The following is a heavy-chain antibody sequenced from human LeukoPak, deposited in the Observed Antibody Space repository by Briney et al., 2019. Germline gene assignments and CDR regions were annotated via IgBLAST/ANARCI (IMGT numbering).Heavy chain of an antibody. D-gene: IGHD3-10*01. Sequence: GGSLRLSCAASGFTFSSYSMNWVRQAPGKGLEWVSSISSSSSYIYYADSVKGRSTISRDNAKNSLYLQTNSLRAEDTAVYYCAPSYGSGSYFGYWGQGTLVTVSS. CDR1: GFTFSSYS. J-gene: IGHJ4*02. CDR3: APSYGSGSYFGY. V-gene: IGHV3-21*01. CDR2: ISSSSSYI.